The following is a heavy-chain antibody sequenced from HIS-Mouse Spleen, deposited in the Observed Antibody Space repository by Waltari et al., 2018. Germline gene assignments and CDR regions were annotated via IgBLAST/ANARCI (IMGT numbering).Heavy chain of an antibody. CDR1: GSTFSSYG. CDR3: AKASSGWLDY. CDR2: ISYDGSNK. J-gene: IGHJ4*02. Sequence: QVQLVESGGGVVQPGRSLRLSCAASGSTFSSYGMHWVRQAPGKGLEWVAVISYDGSNKYYADSVKGRFSISRDNSKNTLYLQMNSLRAEDTAVYYCAKASSGWLDYWGQGTLVTVSA. D-gene: IGHD6-19*01. V-gene: IGHV3-30*18.